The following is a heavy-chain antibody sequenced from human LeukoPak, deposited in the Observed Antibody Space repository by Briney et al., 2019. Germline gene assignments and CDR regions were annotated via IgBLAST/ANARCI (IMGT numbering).Heavy chain of an antibody. D-gene: IGHD2-15*01. CDR1: GFTFSSYW. V-gene: IGHV3-30-3*01. CDR2: ISYDGSNK. Sequence: GGSLRLSCAASGFTFSSYWMSWVRQAPGKGLEWVAVISYDGSNKYYADSVKGRFTISRDNSKNTLYLQMNSLRAEDTAVYYCARDLTFQLYCSGGSCHNFDYWGQGTLVTVSS. CDR3: ARDLTFQLYCSGGSCHNFDY. J-gene: IGHJ4*02.